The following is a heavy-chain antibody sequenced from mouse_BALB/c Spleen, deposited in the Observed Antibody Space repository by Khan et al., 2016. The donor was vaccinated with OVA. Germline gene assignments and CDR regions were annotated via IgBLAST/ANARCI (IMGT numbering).Heavy chain of an antibody. CDR2: INTYTGEP. Sequence: QIQLVQSGPELKKPGETVKISCKASGYTLTNYGMNWVKQAPGKGLKWMGWINTYTGEPTYAEDFKGRIAFSLATSASTAYLQINNLKNEDTATYFCASSNGNYWFAYWGQGTLVTVSA. CDR1: GYTLTNYG. V-gene: IGHV9-3-1*01. J-gene: IGHJ3*01. D-gene: IGHD2-1*01. CDR3: ASSNGNYWFAY.